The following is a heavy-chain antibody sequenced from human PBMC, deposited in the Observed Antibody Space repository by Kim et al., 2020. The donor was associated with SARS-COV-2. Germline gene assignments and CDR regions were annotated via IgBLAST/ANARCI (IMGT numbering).Heavy chain of an antibody. CDR2: ISSSGSTI. D-gene: IGHD4-17*01. CDR3: ARYDEYGDYQFDY. V-gene: IGHV3-11*01. Sequence: GGSLRLFCAASGFTFSDYYMSWIRQAPGKGLEWVSYISSSGSTIYYADSVKGRFTISRDNAKNSLYLQMNSLRAEDTAVYYCARYDEYGDYQFDYWGQGTLVTVSS. CDR1: GFTFSDYY. J-gene: IGHJ4*02.